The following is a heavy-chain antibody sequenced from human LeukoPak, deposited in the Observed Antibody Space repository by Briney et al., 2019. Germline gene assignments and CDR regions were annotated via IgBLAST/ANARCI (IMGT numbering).Heavy chain of an antibody. J-gene: IGHJ4*02. CDR2: ISGSGGSP. Sequence: PGGSLRLSCAASGFTFSSNGMSWVRQAPGRGLEWVSVISGSGGSPDYTDSVKGRFTISRDNSKNTLYLQMDSLRTEDTAVYYCAKASKGWKLYYFDYWGQGTLVTVSS. D-gene: IGHD3-16*01. V-gene: IGHV3-23*01. CDR1: GFTFSSNG. CDR3: AKASKGWKLYYFDY.